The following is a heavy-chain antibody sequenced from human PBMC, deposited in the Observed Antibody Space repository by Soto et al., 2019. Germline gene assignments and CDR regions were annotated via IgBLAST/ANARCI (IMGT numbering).Heavy chain of an antibody. CDR1: GYTFTSYG. V-gene: IGHV1-18*01. CDR3: ARVGRCSSTSCYYYYYYGMDV. CDR2: ISAYNGNT. J-gene: IGHJ6*02. D-gene: IGHD2-2*01. Sequence: GASVKVSCKASGYTFTSYGISWVRQAPGQGLEWMGWISAYNGNTNYAQKLQGRVTMTTDTSTSTAYMELRSLRSDDTAVYYCARVGRCSSTSCYYYYYYGMDVWGQGTTVTVSS.